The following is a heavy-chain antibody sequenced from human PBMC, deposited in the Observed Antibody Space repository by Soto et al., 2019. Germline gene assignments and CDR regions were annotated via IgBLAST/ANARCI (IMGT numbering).Heavy chain of an antibody. CDR2: IRSKAYGEIP. Sequence: GGSLRLSCTVSGFTFRDYAVNWARQAPGKGLEWVGFIRSKAYGEIPEYAASVRGRFTIFRDDSKAIAYLQMNSLKTEDTAVYYCISHPSYSGNYFEYWGRGTLVTVSS. D-gene: IGHD1-26*01. J-gene: IGHJ4*02. CDR1: GFTFRDYA. V-gene: IGHV3-49*04. CDR3: ISHPSYSGNYFEY.